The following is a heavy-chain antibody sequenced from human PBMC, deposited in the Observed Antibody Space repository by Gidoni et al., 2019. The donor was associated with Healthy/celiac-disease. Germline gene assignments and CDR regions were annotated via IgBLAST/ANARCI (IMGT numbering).Heavy chain of an antibody. D-gene: IGHD2-15*01. CDR2: ITPNRGGT. Sequence: QVQLVQSGAEGKKTGASVKVSCKASGYTFTGYAMHWVRQAPGEGLEWMGRITPNRGGTSYAQKCQVGVTMTSATSISTAYMELGRLRSDDTAVYYCARASPCSGGSCYSLYYYYYMAVWGKGTTVTVSS. V-gene: IGHV1-2*06. CDR1: GYTFTGYA. J-gene: IGHJ6*03. CDR3: ARASPCSGGSCYSLYYYYYMAV.